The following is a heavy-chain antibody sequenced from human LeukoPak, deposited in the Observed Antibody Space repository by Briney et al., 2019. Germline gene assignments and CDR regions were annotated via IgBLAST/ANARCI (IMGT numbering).Heavy chain of an antibody. D-gene: IGHD3-10*01. CDR1: GFTFSSYG. J-gene: IGHJ6*02. Sequence: PGGSLRLSCAASGFTFSSYGTHWVRQAPGKGLEWVAVISYDGSNKYYADSVKGRFTISRDNSKNTLYLQMNSLRAEDTAVYYCASDYGSGSPYYGMDVWGQGTTVTVSS. CDR3: ASDYGSGSPYYGMDV. V-gene: IGHV3-30*03. CDR2: ISYDGSNK.